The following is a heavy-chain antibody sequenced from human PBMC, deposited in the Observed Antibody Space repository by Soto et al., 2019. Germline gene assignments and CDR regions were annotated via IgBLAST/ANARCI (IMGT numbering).Heavy chain of an antibody. CDR1: GGSISSGGYY. CDR2: IYYSGST. J-gene: IGHJ6*02. Sequence: QVQLQESGPGLVKPSQTLSLTCTFSGGSISSGGYYWSWIRQHPGKGLEWIGYIYYSGSTYYNPSLKSRVTISVDTSKNQFSLKLSCVTAADTAVYYCARGGRRSPGMDVWGQGTTVTVSS. V-gene: IGHV4-31*03. CDR3: ARGGRRSPGMDV.